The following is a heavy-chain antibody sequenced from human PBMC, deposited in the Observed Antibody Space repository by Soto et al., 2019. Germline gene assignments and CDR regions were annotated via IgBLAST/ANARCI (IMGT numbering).Heavy chain of an antibody. V-gene: IGHV4-39*02. CDR1: GGSISSSSYY. CDR3: ARDKHIVVVTAIPYYFDY. J-gene: IGHJ4*02. D-gene: IGHD2-21*02. CDR2: IYYSGGT. Sequence: SETLSLTCTFSGGSISSSSYYLGWIRQPPGKGLEWIGSIYYSGGTYYNPSLKSRVTISVDTSKNQFSLKLCSVTAADTAVYYCARDKHIVVVTAIPYYFDYWGQGTLVTVSS.